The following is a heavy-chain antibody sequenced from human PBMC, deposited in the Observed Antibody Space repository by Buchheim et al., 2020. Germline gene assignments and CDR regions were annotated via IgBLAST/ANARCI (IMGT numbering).Heavy chain of an antibody. V-gene: IGHV1-69*01. D-gene: IGHD6-13*01. Sequence: QVQLVQSGAEVKKPGASVKVSCKASGYTFTGYYMHWVRQAPGQGLELMGGIIPIFGTANYAQKFQGRVTITADESTSTAYMELSSLRSEDTAVYYCARDAVRQQLVLRINWFDPWGQGTL. CDR2: IIPIFGTA. CDR3: ARDAVRQQLVLRINWFDP. CDR1: GYTFTGYY. J-gene: IGHJ5*02.